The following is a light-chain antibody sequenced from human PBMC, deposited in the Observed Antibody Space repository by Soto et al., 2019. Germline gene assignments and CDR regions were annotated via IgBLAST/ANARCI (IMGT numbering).Light chain of an antibody. CDR1: SSNIGNNY. J-gene: IGLJ3*02. CDR3: SSYTSSSTWV. V-gene: IGLV1-51*01. CDR2: DNN. Sequence: SVLTQPPSVSAAPGQKVTISCSGSSSNIGNNYVSWYQHLPGTAPKLLIYDNNKRPSGIPDRFSGSKSGTSATLGITGLQTGDEADYYCSSYTSSSTWVFGGGTKVTVL.